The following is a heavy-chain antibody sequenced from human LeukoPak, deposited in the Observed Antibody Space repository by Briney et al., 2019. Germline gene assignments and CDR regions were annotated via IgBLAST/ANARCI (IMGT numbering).Heavy chain of an antibody. D-gene: IGHD1-26*01. CDR1: GFTFSSYG. CDR2: ISYDGSNK. J-gene: IGHJ6*03. Sequence: GGSLRLSCAASGFTFSSYGMHWVRQAPGKGLEWVAVISYDGSNKYYADSVKGRFTISRDNSKNTLYLQMNSLRAEDTAVYYCARIGGGGSKPPYYYYYYMDVWGKGTTVTVSS. CDR3: ARIGGGGSKPPYYYYYYMDV. V-gene: IGHV3-30*03.